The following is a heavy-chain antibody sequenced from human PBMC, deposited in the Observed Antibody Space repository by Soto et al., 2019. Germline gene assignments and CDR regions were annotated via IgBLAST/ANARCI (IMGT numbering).Heavy chain of an antibody. J-gene: IGHJ4*02. CDR1: GSPFLRYS. CDR3: ARESEDLTSNFDY. V-gene: IGHV3-21*01. CDR2: ISSTTNYI. Sequence: EVQLVESGGGLVKPGGSLSPSCAPPGSPFLRYSMNWVRKVQGKGLEWVSSISSTTNYIYYADSMKGRFTVSRDNAKNSVYLDMNSLSAEDTAVYYCARESEDLTSNFDYWGQGTLVSVSS.